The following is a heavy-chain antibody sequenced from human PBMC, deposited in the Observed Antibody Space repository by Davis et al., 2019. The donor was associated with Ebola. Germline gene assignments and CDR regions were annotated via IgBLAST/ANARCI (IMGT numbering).Heavy chain of an antibody. V-gene: IGHV3-23*01. CDR3: ARPVMTALTTGDY. D-gene: IGHD1-1*01. Sequence: GGSLRLSCAASGFTFSNYGMNWVRQAPGRGLEWVSTISIGGGTTYYADSVKGRFTISRDNSKNTLYLQMSSLRAEDTAVYYCARPVMTALTTGDYCGQGTLVVVSS. J-gene: IGHJ4*02. CDR1: GFTFSNYG. CDR2: ISIGGGTT.